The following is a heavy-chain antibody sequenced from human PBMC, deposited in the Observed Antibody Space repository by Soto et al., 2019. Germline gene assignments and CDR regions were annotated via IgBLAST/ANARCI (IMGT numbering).Heavy chain of an antibody. J-gene: IGHJ6*02. Sequence: GGSLRLSCAASGFTFSSYDMHWDRQATGKGLEWVSAIGTAGDTYYPGSVKGRFTISRENAKNSLYLQMNSLRAGDTAVYYCARAGPYDFWSGYYFGIYYYGMDVWGQGTTVTVSS. CDR3: ARAGPYDFWSGYYFGIYYYGMDV. D-gene: IGHD3-3*01. CDR1: GFTFSSYD. CDR2: IGTAGDT. V-gene: IGHV3-13*01.